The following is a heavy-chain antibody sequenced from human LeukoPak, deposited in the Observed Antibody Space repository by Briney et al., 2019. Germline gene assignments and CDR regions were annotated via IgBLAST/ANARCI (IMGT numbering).Heavy chain of an antibody. Sequence: SETLSLTCTVSGGSISSYYWNWIRQPAGKGLEWIGRIYTSGSTNYNPSLKSRVTISVDTSKNQFSLKLSSVTAADTAVYYCARRSTDTVVQPFDYWGQGTLVTVSS. CDR1: GGSISSYY. CDR3: ARRSTDTVVQPFDY. J-gene: IGHJ4*02. D-gene: IGHD4-23*01. V-gene: IGHV4-4*07. CDR2: IYTSGST.